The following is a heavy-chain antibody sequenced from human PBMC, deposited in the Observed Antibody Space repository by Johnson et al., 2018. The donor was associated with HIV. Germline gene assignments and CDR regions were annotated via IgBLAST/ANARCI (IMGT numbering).Heavy chain of an antibody. D-gene: IGHD3-10*01. CDR2: ISWNSGSI. Sequence: VQLVESGGGLVQPGRSLRLSCAASGFTFDDYAMHWVRQAPGKGLEWASGISWNSGSIGYADPVKGRLTISRDNAKNSLYLQMNILSAEDTALYYCARAPEVRGVDAFDVWGQGTVVIVSS. V-gene: IGHV3-9*01. CDR3: ARAPEVRGVDAFDV. CDR1: GFTFDDYA. J-gene: IGHJ3*01.